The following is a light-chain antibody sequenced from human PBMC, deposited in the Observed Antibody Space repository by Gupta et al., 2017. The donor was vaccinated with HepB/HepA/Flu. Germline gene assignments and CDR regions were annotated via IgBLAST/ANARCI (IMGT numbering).Light chain of an antibody. CDR3: QQYSSYLWT. CDR2: WAS. CDR1: QNVLYSSNNKNY. V-gene: IGKV4-1*01. J-gene: IGKJ1*01. Sequence: DIVMTQSPDSLAVSLGERATINCKSSQNVLYSSNNKNYLAWFQQKPGQPPKLLIYWASTREAGVPDRFSGSGSGTEFTLTISSLQAEDVAVYYCQQYSSYLWTFGRGTKVEIK.